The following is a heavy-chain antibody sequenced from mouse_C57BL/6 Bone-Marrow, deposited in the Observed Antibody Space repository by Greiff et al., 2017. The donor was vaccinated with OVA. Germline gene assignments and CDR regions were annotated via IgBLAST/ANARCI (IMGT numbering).Heavy chain of an antibody. V-gene: IGHV1-76*01. CDR1: GYTFTDYY. Sequence: QVQLKESGAELVRPGASVKLSCKASGYTFTDYYIIWVKQRPGQGLEWIARIYPGSGNTYYNEKFKGKATLTAEKSSSTAYMQLSSLTSEDSAVYFCARSSGKEGLDYWGQGTSVTVSS. J-gene: IGHJ4*01. D-gene: IGHD2-1*01. CDR2: IYPGSGNT. CDR3: ARSSGKEGLDY.